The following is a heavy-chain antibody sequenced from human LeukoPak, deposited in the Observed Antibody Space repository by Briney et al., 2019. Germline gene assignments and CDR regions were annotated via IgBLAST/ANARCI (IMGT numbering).Heavy chain of an antibody. Sequence: PVKVSCKASGGTFSSYAISWVRQAPGQGLEWMGGIIPIFGTANYAQKFQGRVTITADESTSTAYMELSSLRSEDTAVYYCARGVVVPAAPAGYFDYWGQGTLVTVSS. CDR1: GGTFSSYA. CDR2: IIPIFGTA. J-gene: IGHJ4*02. D-gene: IGHD2-2*01. V-gene: IGHV1-69*13. CDR3: ARGVVVPAAPAGYFDY.